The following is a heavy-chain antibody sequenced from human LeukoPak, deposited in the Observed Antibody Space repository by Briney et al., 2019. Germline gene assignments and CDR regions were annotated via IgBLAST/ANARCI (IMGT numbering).Heavy chain of an antibody. V-gene: IGHV3-73*01. CDR2: IRRKANSYAT. J-gene: IGHJ4*02. D-gene: IGHD6-13*01. CDR1: GFTFSGSA. Sequence: GGSLKLSCAASGFTFSGSAMHWVREASGKGLGWFGRIRRKANSYATAYAASVKGRVTISRDDSKNTAYLHMNSLKTEDTAVYYCTRHPPGAAAGTYWGQGTLVTVSS. CDR3: TRHPPGAAAGTY.